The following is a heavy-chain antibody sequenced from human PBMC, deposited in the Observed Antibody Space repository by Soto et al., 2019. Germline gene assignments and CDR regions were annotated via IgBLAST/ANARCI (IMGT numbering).Heavy chain of an antibody. D-gene: IGHD2-8*02. Sequence: PGGSLRLSCAPSGFTFSGRGMHWVRQAPGKGLDWVAVISYDESNEYYADSVKGRFTISRDNSKNTLYLQMNRLRAEDTATYYCARDLVKSDRRVAGLDYWGRGTLVAVAS. V-gene: IGHV3-30-3*01. CDR3: ARDLVKSDRRVAGLDY. J-gene: IGHJ4*02. CDR2: ISYDESNE. CDR1: GFTFSGRG.